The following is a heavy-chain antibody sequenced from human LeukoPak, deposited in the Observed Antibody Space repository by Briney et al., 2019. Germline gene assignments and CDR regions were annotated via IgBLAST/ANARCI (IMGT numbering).Heavy chain of an antibody. D-gene: IGHD3-10*01. CDR3: ARTYFYGSGSYANSYYYGMDV. CDR1: GFTLSSYW. CDR2: INSDGSNT. J-gene: IGHJ6*02. Sequence: GGSLRLSCAASGFTLSSYWMHWVCQAPGKGLLWVSRINSDGSNTNSADSVKGRFTISRDNAKNTLYLQMNSLRAEDTAVYYCARTYFYGSGSYANSYYYGMDVWGQGTTVTVSS. V-gene: IGHV3-74*01.